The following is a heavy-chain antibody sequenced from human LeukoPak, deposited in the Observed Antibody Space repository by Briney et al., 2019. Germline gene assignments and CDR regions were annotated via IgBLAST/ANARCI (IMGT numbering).Heavy chain of an antibody. Sequence: GESLKISCKASGNTFFTYWIGWVRQTPGKGLEWMGIIYPLDSDTKYSPPFQGQVTVSADKSISTAYLQWCSLKASDSGVYYCASFSGVEVSPYGTSGIKGLFDFWGQGTPVTVSS. CDR1: GNTFFTYW. D-gene: IGHD2-15*01. CDR2: IYPLDSDT. CDR3: ASFSGVEVSPYGTSGIKGLFDF. J-gene: IGHJ4*02. V-gene: IGHV5-51*01.